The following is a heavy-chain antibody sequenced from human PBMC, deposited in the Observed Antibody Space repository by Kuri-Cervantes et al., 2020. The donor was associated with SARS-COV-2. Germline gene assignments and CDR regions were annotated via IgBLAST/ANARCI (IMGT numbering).Heavy chain of an antibody. Sequence: ASVKVSCKASGYTFTGYYMHWVLQAPGQGLEWMGWINPNSGGTNYSQEFQGRVTMTTDTSISTAYMELSRLRSDDATVYYCASLTGTTGGRYYYYGMDVWGQGTMVTVSS. CDR2: INPNSGGT. V-gene: IGHV1-2*02. J-gene: IGHJ6*02. CDR1: GYTFTGYY. D-gene: IGHD1-7*01. CDR3: ASLTGTTGGRYYYYGMDV.